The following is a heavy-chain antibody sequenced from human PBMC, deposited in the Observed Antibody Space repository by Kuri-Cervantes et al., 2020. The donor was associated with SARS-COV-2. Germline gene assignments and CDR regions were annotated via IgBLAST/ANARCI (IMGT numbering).Heavy chain of an antibody. Sequence: ARSLTPSCTVSGGSISSESYYWSWIRHAPVRGLEGFGHIFHTGSTNYNPSIKSRLTISVDTSKIKFSSKLSSVTAADKAVYYCARSVIIFGGVIFDQWGQGTLVTVSS. J-gene: IGHJ4*02. CDR3: ARSVIIFGGVIFDQ. V-gene: IGHV4-61*01. D-gene: IGHD3-16*01. CDR2: IFHTGST. CDR1: GGSISSESYY.